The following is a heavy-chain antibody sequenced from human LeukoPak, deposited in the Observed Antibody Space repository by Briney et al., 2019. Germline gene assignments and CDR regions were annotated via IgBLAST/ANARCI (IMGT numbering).Heavy chain of an antibody. J-gene: IGHJ5*02. CDR3: ARDRDGYVLNNWFDP. V-gene: IGHV3-11*01. CDR2: ISSSGSTI. Sequence: GGSLRLSCAASGFTFSDHYMGWIRQAPGKGLEWVSYISSSGSTIYYADSVKGRFTISRDNSKNTLYLQMNSLRAEDTAVYYCARDRDGYVLNNWFDPWGQGTLVTVSS. D-gene: IGHD5-24*01. CDR1: GFTFSDHY.